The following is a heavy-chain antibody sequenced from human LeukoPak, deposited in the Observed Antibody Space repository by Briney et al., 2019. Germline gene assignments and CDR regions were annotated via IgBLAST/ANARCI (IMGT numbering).Heavy chain of an antibody. CDR2: INPNDGDT. D-gene: IGHD2-2*01. Sequence: ASVKVSCKASGYSFTDYYMHWVRQAPGQGFEWMGWINPNDGDTNYAQKFQGRVTMTRDTSISTAHMEVSRLRSDDTAVYYCARANFLYCSSSTCLFDYWGQGALVTVSS. CDR3: ARANFLYCSSSTCLFDY. CDR1: GYSFTDYY. J-gene: IGHJ4*02. V-gene: IGHV1-2*02.